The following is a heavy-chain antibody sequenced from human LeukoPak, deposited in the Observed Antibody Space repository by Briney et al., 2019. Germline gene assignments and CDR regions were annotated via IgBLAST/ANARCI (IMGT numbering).Heavy chain of an antibody. J-gene: IGHJ6*03. CDR3: ARGYPCNRVVATLGIRYSMDV. V-gene: IGHV1-2*02. CDR1: GYSFTGYY. D-gene: IGHD2-15*01. Sequence: DSVTVSCQAYGYSFTGYYMHWVRQAPGHGLEWIGWIKPNRSGTKYVQKIAGRVTMTRDPCIRPAYMEPSRVRCDGTGMYYRARGYPCNRVVATLGIRYSMDVWGKGTTVTISS. CDR2: IKPNRSGT.